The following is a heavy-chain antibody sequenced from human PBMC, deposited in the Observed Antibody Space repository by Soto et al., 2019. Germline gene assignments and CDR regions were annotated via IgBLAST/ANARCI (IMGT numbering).Heavy chain of an antibody. D-gene: IGHD3-16*02. CDR2: IYYSGST. Sequence: SAMLSLTCTISGDSISSYYWSWMREASGLGLEWIGYIYYSGSTNYNPSLKSRVTISVDTSKNQFSLKLSSVTAADTAVYYCARDLRLGELSSPTYYYYYGMDVWGQGTTVT. V-gene: IGHV4-59*01. J-gene: IGHJ6*02. CDR3: ARDLRLGELSSPTYYYYYGMDV. CDR1: GDSISSYY.